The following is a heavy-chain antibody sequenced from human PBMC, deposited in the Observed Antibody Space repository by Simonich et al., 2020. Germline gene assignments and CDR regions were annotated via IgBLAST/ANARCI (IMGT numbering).Heavy chain of an antibody. J-gene: IGHJ2*01. CDR1: GFTFSSYW. CDR2: INSDGSST. D-gene: IGHD7-27*01. V-gene: IGHV3-74*01. CDR3: AREAGDLWYFDL. Sequence: EVQLVESGGGLVQPGGSLRLSCAASGFTFSSYWMHWLRQAPGKGLVEVSRINSDGSSTSYADSVKGRFTISRDNAKNTLYLQMNSLRAEDTAVYYCAREAGDLWYFDLWGRGTLVTVSS.